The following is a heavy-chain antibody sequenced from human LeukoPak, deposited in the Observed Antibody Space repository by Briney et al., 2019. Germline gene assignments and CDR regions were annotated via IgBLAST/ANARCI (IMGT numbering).Heavy chain of an antibody. CDR3: ARDKAQDSVYYGMDV. V-gene: IGHV3-53*01. J-gene: IGHJ6*02. Sequence: GGSLRLSCAASGLTVSSNYMSWVRQAPGKGLEWASVIYSGDTTNYVDSVKGRFTIARDNSKNTLYLQMNSLRAEDTAVYYCARDKAQDSVYYGMDVWGQGTTVTVSS. CDR2: IYSGDTT. D-gene: IGHD6-6*01. CDR1: GLTVSSNY.